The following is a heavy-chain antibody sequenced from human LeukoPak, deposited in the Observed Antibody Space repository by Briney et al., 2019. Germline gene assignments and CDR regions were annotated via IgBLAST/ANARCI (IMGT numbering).Heavy chain of an antibody. CDR3: AKDGGWTFDI. V-gene: IGHV3-30*02. J-gene: IGHJ3*02. D-gene: IGHD2-15*01. CDR1: GFAFSSSG. CDR2: IGRDGSTK. Sequence: GGSLRLSCAASGFAFSSSGMHGVRQAPGKGLEWVAFIGRDGSTKYYADSVKGRITISGDNSNNTAYLQMNSLRAEDTAIYYCAKDGGWTFDIWGQGTMVTVSS.